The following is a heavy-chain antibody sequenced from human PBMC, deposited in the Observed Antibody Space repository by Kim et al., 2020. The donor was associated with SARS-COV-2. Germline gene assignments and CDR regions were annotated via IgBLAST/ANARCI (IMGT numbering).Heavy chain of an antibody. J-gene: IGHJ6*02. CDR2: IDPSDSYT. D-gene: IGHD3-10*01. V-gene: IGHV5-10-1*01. Sequence: GESLKISCKGSGYSFTSYWISWVRQMPGKGLEWMGRIDPSDSYTNYSPSFQGHVTISADKSISTAYLQWSSLKASDTAMYYCARLNTISGSYSYYYYGMDVWGQGTTVTVSS. CDR3: ARLNTISGSYSYYYYGMDV. CDR1: GYSFTSYW.